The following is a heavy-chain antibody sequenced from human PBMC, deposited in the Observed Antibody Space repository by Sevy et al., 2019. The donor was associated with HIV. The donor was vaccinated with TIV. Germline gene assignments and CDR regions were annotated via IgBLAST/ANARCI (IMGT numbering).Heavy chain of an antibody. CDR1: GFTFSSYA. CDR3: ARECTVYYDSSPWFDP. D-gene: IGHD3-22*01. J-gene: IGHJ5*02. Sequence: GGSLRLSCAASGFTFSSYAMHWVRQAPGKGLEWVAVISYDGSNKYYGDSVKGRFTISRDNSKNTLYLQMNSLRAEDTAVYYCARECTVYYDSSPWFDPWGQGTLVTVSS. V-gene: IGHV3-30-3*01. CDR2: ISYDGSNK.